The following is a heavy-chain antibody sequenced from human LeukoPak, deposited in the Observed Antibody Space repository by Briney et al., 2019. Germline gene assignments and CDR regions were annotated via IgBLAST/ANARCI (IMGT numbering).Heavy chain of an antibody. J-gene: IGHJ4*02. Sequence: GGSLRLSCAAFGFTFSRYAMSWVRQAPGKGLEWVSAISGSGGSTYYADSVKGRFTISRDNSKNTLYLQMNSLRAEDTAVYYCAKWTTGYFDYWGQGTLVTVSS. CDR1: GFTFSRYA. CDR2: ISGSGGST. CDR3: AKWTTGYFDY. D-gene: IGHD4-17*01. V-gene: IGHV3-23*01.